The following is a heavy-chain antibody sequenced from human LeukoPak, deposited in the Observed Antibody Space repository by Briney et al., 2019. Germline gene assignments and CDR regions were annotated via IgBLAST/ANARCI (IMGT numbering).Heavy chain of an antibody. CDR3: ARAILSGYPDS. V-gene: IGHV4-59*01. J-gene: IGHJ4*02. D-gene: IGHD3-3*01. CDR2: IYYSGST. CDR1: GDSISSYY. Sequence: PSETLSLTCTVSGDSISSYYCSWIRQPPGKGLEWIGYIYYSGSTNYNPSLKSRVTISLDTSKNQFSLKLSSVTAADTAVYYCARAILSGYPDSWGQGTLVIVFS.